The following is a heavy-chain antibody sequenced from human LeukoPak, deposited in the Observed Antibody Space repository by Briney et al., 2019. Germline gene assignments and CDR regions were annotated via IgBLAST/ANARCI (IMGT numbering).Heavy chain of an antibody. CDR2: ISSSSSYI. Sequence: GGSLRLSCAASGFTFSSYSMNWVRQAPGKGLEWVSSISSSSSYIYYADSVKGRFTISRDNAKNSLYLQMNSLRAEDTAVYYCARDRGGYCSGGSCYDPYYYYGMDVWGQGTTVTVSS. D-gene: IGHD2-15*01. J-gene: IGHJ6*02. CDR1: GFTFSSYS. CDR3: ARDRGGYCSGGSCYDPYYYYGMDV. V-gene: IGHV3-21*01.